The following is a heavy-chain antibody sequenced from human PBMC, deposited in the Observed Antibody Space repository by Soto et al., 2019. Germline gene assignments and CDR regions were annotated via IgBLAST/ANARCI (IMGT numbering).Heavy chain of an antibody. J-gene: IGHJ4*02. CDR2: ISAYNGNT. V-gene: IGHV1-18*01. D-gene: IGHD5-12*01. CDR1: GGSFTYT. CDR3: ARDSRDGYGFGFDY. Sequence: RASVKVSCKASGGSFTYTLSWVRQAPGQGLEWMGWISAYNGNTNYAQKLQGRVTMTTDTSTSTAYMELRSLRSDDTAVYYCARDSRDGYGFGFDYWGQGTLVTVSS.